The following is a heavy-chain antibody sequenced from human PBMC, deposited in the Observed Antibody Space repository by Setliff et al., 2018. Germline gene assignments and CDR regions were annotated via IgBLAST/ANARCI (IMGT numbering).Heavy chain of an antibody. Sequence: ASVKVSCKASGYTFSSYGMHWVRQAPGQRLEWMGWINAANENTQYSKKFQGRVTMTEDTSTDTAYMELSSLRSEDTAVYYCTAIGLDTAMITGVLFDFWGQGTLVTVSS. V-gene: IGHV1-3*01. J-gene: IGHJ4*02. D-gene: IGHD5-18*01. CDR1: GYTFSSYG. CDR3: TAIGLDTAMITGVLFDF. CDR2: INAANENT.